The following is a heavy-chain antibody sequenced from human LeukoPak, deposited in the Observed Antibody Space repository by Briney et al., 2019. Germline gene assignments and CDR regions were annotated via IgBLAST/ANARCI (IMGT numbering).Heavy chain of an antibody. Sequence: SETLSLTCTVSGGSMSGYYWSWIRQSPGKGLEWIGNIYDSTNIKYNPSLKSRITISVDTSKKQLSLKLRSVTAADMAVHYCARHVGRWAFDLWGQGTMVTVSS. D-gene: IGHD3-16*02. CDR1: GGSMSGYY. CDR3: ARHVGRWAFDL. J-gene: IGHJ3*01. V-gene: IGHV4-59*08. CDR2: IYDSTNI.